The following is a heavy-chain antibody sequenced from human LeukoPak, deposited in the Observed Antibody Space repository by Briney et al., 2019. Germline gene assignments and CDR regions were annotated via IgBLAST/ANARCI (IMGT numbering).Heavy chain of an antibody. CDR3: ARGRGWVDY. D-gene: IGHD6-19*01. Sequence: HGESLQISCQGSGYTFTNNWITWVRQMPGRGLEWMGRIDPVDSHTDYNPSFQGHVTISVDKAVNTVYLQWGSLEASDSAMYYCARGRGWVDYWGQGALVTVSS. CDR1: GYTFTNNW. CDR2: IDPVDSHT. V-gene: IGHV5-10-1*01. J-gene: IGHJ4*02.